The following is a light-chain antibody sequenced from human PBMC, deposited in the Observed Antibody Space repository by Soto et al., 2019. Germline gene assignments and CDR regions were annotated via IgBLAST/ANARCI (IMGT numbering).Light chain of an antibody. CDR2: GAS. Sequence: EIVMTQSPATLSLSPGGRATLSFRASQSISGTLAWYQQRPGQAPRLLIYGASTRATGVPARFSGGGSGTEFTLTITSLQSEDFAVYWCQQYNNWPLTFGPGTRLEIK. V-gene: IGKV3D-15*01. CDR1: QSISGT. J-gene: IGKJ5*01. CDR3: QQYNNWPLT.